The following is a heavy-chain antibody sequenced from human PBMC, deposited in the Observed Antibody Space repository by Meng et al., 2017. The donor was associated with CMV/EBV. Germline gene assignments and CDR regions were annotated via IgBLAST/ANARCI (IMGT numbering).Heavy chain of an antibody. D-gene: IGHD3-16*01. Sequence: SETLSLTCTVSGGSISSYYWSWIRQPPGKGLEWIGYIYYSGSTNYNPSLKSRVTISVDTSKNQFSLKLSSVTAADTAVYYGARLVGEYFDYWGQGTLVTVSS. CDR2: IYYSGST. V-gene: IGHV4-59*01. CDR3: ARLVGEYFDY. CDR1: GGSISSYY. J-gene: IGHJ4*02.